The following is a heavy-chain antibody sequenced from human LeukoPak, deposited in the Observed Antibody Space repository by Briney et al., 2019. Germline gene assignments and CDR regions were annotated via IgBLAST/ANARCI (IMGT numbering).Heavy chain of an antibody. V-gene: IGHV4-39*01. CDR1: GGSISSSSYY. J-gene: IGHJ3*02. Sequence: SETLSLTCTVSGGSISSSSYYWGWLRQPPGKGLEWIGSIYYSGSTYYNPSLESRVTISVDTSKNHFSLKLSSVPAADTAVYYCARLPKDTAMVTHAFDIWGQGTMVTVSS. CDR3: ARLPKDTAMVTHAFDI. D-gene: IGHD5-18*01. CDR2: IYYSGST.